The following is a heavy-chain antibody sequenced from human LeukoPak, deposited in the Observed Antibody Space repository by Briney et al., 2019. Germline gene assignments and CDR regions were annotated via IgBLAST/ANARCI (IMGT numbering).Heavy chain of an antibody. CDR2: IHPNSGGT. D-gene: IGHD3-3*01. CDR1: GYTFTGYY. J-gene: IGHJ4*02. CDR3: ANLDFWSGSFDY. V-gene: IGHV1-2*02. Sequence: GASVKVSCKASGYTFTGYYLHWVRQAPGQGLEWMGWIHPNSGGTNYAQKFQGRVTMTRDTSISTAYMELSRLRSDDTAVYYCANLDFWSGSFDYWGQGTLVTVSS.